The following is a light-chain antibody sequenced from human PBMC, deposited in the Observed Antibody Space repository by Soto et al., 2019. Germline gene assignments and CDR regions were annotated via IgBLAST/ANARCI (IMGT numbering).Light chain of an antibody. CDR3: QQINSYPLT. V-gene: IGKV1-9*01. Sequence: TQSPSTLSASVGDRVTITCRASQGISSYLAWYQQKPGKAPKLLIYAASTLQTGVPSRFSGSGSGTEFTLTISSLQPEDFATYYCQQINSYPLTFGGGTKVDIK. CDR2: AAS. CDR1: QGISSY. J-gene: IGKJ4*01.